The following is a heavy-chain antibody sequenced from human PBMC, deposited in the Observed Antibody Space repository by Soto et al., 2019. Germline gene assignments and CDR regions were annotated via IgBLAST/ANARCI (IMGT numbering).Heavy chain of an antibody. J-gene: IGHJ6*02. D-gene: IGHD2-21*02. Sequence: SVKVSCKASGGTFSSYAISWVRQAPGQGLEWMGGIIPIFGTANYAQKFQGRVTITADESTSTAYMELGSLRSEDTAVYYCARRAVVVPATPYYYGMDVWGQGTTVTVSS. CDR2: IIPIFGTA. CDR1: GGTFSSYA. V-gene: IGHV1-69*13. CDR3: ARRAVVVPATPYYYGMDV.